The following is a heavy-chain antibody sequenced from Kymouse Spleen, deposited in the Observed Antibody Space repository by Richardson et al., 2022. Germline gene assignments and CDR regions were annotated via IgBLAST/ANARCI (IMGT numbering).Heavy chain of an antibody. Sequence: QVQLQQWGAGLLKPSETLSLTCAVYGGSFSGYYWSWIRQPPGKGLEWIGEINHSGSTNYNPSLKSRVTISVDTSKNQFSLKLSSVTAADTAVYYCARGGYYGSGSYYWFDPWGQGTLVTVSS. CDR3: ARGGYYGSGSYYWFDP. J-gene: IGHJ5*02. D-gene: IGHD3-10*01. V-gene: IGHV4-34*01. CDR1: GGSFSGYY. CDR2: INHSGST.